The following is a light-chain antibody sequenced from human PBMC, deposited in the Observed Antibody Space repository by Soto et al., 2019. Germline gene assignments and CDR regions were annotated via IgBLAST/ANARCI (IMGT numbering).Light chain of an antibody. CDR2: KAS. J-gene: IGKJ4*01. Sequence: DIQMTQSPSTLSASVGDRVTITCRASQSISSLLAWFQQKPGKAPEILIYKASSLESGVPSRFSGSGSGTEFTLTISSLQPDDFATYYCQQYNSYPLTFGGGTKVDI. CDR1: QSISSL. V-gene: IGKV1-5*03. CDR3: QQYNSYPLT.